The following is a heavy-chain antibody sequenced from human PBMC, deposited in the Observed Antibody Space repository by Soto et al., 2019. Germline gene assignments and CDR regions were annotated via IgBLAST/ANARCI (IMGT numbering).Heavy chain of an antibody. D-gene: IGHD2-21*01. CDR1: GYKFVDYY. CDR2: INPKGGDS. CDR3: ARVHCGGDCRPGEWFYYYGMDV. V-gene: IGHV1-46*01. J-gene: IGHJ6*02. Sequence: GASVKVSCKASGYKFVDYYIHWVRQAPGQGLEWMGIINPKGGDSRYAQKFQGRVTMTSNTFTSTVYMDLRRLTSDDTAVYYCARVHCGGDCRPGEWFYYYGMDVWGQGTTVTVSS.